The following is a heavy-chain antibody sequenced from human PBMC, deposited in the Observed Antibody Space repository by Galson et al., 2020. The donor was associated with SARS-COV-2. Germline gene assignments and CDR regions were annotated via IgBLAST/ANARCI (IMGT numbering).Heavy chain of an antibody. D-gene: IGHD2-21*01. CDR2: IRYDGSNK. J-gene: IGHJ4*02. CDR1: GFTFSSYG. CDR3: ATESYCGGDCYADY. V-gene: IGHV3-30*02. Sequence: SCAASGFTFSSYGMHWVRQAPGKGLEWVAFIRYDGSNKYYADSVKGRFTISRDNSKNTLYLQMNSLRAEDTAVYYCATESYCGGDCYADYWGQGTLVTVSS.